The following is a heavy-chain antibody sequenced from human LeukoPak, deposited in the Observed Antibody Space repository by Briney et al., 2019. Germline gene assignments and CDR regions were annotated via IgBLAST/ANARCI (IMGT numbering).Heavy chain of an antibody. CDR2: IIPIIGTA. D-gene: IGHD3-3*01. J-gene: IGHJ6*02. CDR1: GGTFSSYA. Sequence: SVKVSCKASGGTFSSYAISWVRQAPGQGLEWMGGIIPIIGTANYAQKFQGRVTITADESTSTAYMELSSLRSEDTAVYYCASGYDFWSGYYDYYYYGMDVWGQGTTVTVSS. V-gene: IGHV1-69*13. CDR3: ASGYDFWSGYYDYYYYGMDV.